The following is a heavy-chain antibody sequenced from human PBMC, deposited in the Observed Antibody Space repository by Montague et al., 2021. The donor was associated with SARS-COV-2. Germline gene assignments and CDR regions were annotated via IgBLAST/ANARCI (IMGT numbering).Heavy chain of an antibody. V-gene: IGHV3-7*01. CDR2: ISLDGSAQ. J-gene: IGHJ4*02. CDR3: ARSVDV. Sequence: SLRLSGAAYGVSFSRHWMSWVRKAPGKPLEWVANISLDGSAQFYLGSVKGRFTISRDNAKTSLYLQMNSLRVEDTAVYYCARSVDVWGQGTLVTVSS. CDR1: GVSFSRHW.